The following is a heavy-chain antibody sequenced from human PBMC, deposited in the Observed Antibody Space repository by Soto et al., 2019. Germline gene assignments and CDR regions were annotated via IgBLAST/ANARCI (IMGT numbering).Heavy chain of an antibody. Sequence: QVQLVQSGAEVKKPGASVKVSCKASGYTFTSYGISWVRQAPGQGLEWMGWISADNGNTNYAQKLQGRVTMTTDTSTRTAYRELRSLRSDATAVYYCAREVVRVAGTRWFDPWGQGTLVTVSS. CDR3: AREVVRVAGTRWFDP. CDR1: GYTFTSYG. V-gene: IGHV1-18*01. D-gene: IGHD6-19*01. J-gene: IGHJ5*02. CDR2: ISADNGNT.